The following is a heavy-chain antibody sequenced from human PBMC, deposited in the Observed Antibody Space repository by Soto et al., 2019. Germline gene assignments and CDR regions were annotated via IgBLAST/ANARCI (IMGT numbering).Heavy chain of an antibody. J-gene: IGHJ4*02. D-gene: IGHD1-1*01. CDR3: VRDLYRSATMPCLDH. V-gene: IGHV3-23*01. Sequence: GGSLRLSCADSGFRFSSYSMSWVRQTPGKGLEWVAAITATGDRTYYADSVTGRFTISRDNSKKTHYLQMTSLRAEDTAIYYCVRDLYRSATMPCLDHWGQGALVTVSS. CDR1: GFRFSSYS. CDR2: ITATGDRT.